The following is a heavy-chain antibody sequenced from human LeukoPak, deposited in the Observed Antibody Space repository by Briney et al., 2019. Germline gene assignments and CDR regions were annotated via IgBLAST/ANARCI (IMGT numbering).Heavy chain of an antibody. V-gene: IGHV6-1*01. D-gene: IGHD6-19*01. CDR2: TYYRSKRYN. Sequence: SQTLSLTCAISGDSVSSNSPTWNWIRQSPSRGLEWLGRTYYRSKRYNGYAVSVKSRIIINPDPSKHQFSLQLNSVTPEDTAVYYCARDPYSTGFFDYWGQGILVTVSS. J-gene: IGHJ4*02. CDR3: ARDPYSTGFFDY. CDR1: GDSVSSNSPT.